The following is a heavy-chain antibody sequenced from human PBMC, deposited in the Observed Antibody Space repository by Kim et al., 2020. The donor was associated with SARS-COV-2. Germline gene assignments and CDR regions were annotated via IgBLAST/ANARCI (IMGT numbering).Heavy chain of an antibody. J-gene: IGHJ3*02. V-gene: IGHV3-15*01. Sequence: VIGRFTISRDDSKNTLYLQMNSLKTEDTAVYYCTTRIWWERRRGNDAFDIWGQGTMVTVSS. CDR3: TTRIWWERRRGNDAFDI. D-gene: IGHD1-26*01.